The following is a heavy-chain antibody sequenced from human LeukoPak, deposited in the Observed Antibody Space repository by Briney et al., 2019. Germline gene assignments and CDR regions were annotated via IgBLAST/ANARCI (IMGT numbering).Heavy chain of an antibody. CDR3: ARVAYSSAWYIDY. Sequence: GGSLRLSCAASGFTFSSYWMHWVRQAPGKGLVWFSRINSDGSSAIYADFVKGRFTISRDNAKNTLYLQMNSLRAEDTALYYRARVAYSSAWYIDYWGQGTLVTVSS. D-gene: IGHD6-19*01. CDR1: GFTFSSYW. J-gene: IGHJ4*02. CDR2: INSDGSSA. V-gene: IGHV3-74*01.